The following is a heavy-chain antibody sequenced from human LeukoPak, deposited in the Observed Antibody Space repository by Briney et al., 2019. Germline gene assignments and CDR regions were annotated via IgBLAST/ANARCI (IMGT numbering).Heavy chain of an antibody. D-gene: IGHD6-19*01. Sequence: PGGSLRLSCAASEFTFSSYGMPWVRQAPGKGLEWVAVMSYDGSGKYYADSVKGRFTISRDNSKSTLYLQMNSLRAEDTAVYYCAREAGYGMDVWGQGTTVTVSS. CDR1: EFTFSSYG. CDR2: MSYDGSGK. V-gene: IGHV3-30*03. J-gene: IGHJ6*02. CDR3: AREAGYGMDV.